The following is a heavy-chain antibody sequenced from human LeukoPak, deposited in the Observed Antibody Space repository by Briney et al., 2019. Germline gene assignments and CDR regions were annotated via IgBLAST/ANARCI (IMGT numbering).Heavy chain of an antibody. J-gene: IGHJ4*02. CDR2: IDTSGST. D-gene: IGHD6-13*01. CDR3: ARAPSWSNKGGDY. Sequence: PSETLSLTCTVSGGSISAGTSYWSWIRQPAGKGLEWIGRIDTSGSTNYNPSLKSRLNISLDTSKHHFSLKLTSVTAADTAMYYCARAPSWSNKGGDYWGQGTLVTVSS. CDR1: GGSISAGTSY. V-gene: IGHV4-61*02.